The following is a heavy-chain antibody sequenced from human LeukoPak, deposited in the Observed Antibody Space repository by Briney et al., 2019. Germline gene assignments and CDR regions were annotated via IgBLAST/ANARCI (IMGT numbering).Heavy chain of an antibody. CDR1: GFTFSSYA. Sequence: GGSLRLSCAVSGFTFSSYAMSWVRQAPGKGLEWVSGISGSGGSTYYTDSVKGRFTISRDNSKNTLYLQMNSLRAEDTAVYYCAKQIDFWSGYLNPNWFDPWGQGTLVTVSS. CDR3: AKQIDFWSGYLNPNWFDP. CDR2: ISGSGGST. D-gene: IGHD3-3*01. V-gene: IGHV3-23*01. J-gene: IGHJ5*02.